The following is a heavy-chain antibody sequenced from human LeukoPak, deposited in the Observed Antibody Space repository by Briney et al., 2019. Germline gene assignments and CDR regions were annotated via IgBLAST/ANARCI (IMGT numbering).Heavy chain of an antibody. D-gene: IGHD3-22*01. Sequence: GGSLRLSCAASGFTFNTYSMNWVRQAPGKGLEWVSSISSSSSYIYYADSVKGRFTISRDNAKNSLYLQMNSLRAEDTAVYYCTRIVEYYYGMDVWGQGTTVTVSS. V-gene: IGHV3-21*01. CDR3: TRIVEYYYGMDV. J-gene: IGHJ6*02. CDR1: GFTFNTYS. CDR2: ISSSSSYI.